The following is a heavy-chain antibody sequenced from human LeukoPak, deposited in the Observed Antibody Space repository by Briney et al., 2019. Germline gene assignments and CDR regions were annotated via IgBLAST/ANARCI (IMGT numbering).Heavy chain of an antibody. D-gene: IGHD4-17*01. CDR1: GFTFSSYS. CDR3: ARSLRATVTPYYFDY. Sequence: PGGSLRLSCEASGFTFSSYSMNWVRQAPGKGLEWVSYISSSSSTIYYADSVKGRFTISRDNAKNSLYLQMNSLRAEDTAVYYCARSLRATVTPYYFDYWGQGTLVTVSS. J-gene: IGHJ4*02. V-gene: IGHV3-48*01. CDR2: ISSSSSTI.